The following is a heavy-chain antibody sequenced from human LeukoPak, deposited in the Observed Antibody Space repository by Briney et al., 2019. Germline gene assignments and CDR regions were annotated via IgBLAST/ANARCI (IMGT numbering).Heavy chain of an antibody. CDR2: IDWDDDK. CDR1: GGSISSYYW. J-gene: IGHJ6*03. V-gene: IGHV2-70*11. D-gene: IGHD4-23*01. Sequence: TLPLTCTVSGGSISSYYWSWIRQPPGKALEWLARIDWDDDKYYSTYLKTRLTISKDTSKNQVVLTMTNVNPEDTATYYCARTAGGNSYFYYMDVWGKGTTVTVSS. CDR3: ARTAGGNSYFYYMDV.